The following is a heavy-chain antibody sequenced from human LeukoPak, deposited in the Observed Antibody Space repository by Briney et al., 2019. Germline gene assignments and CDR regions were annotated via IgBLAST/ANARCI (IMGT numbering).Heavy chain of an antibody. Sequence: SETLSLTCAVYGGSFSGYYWSWIRQPPGKGLEWIGYIYYSGSTNYNPSLKSRVTISVDTSKNQFSLKLSSVTAADTAVYYCARGRRRDAFDIWGQGTMVTVSS. CDR2: IYYSGST. CDR3: ARGRRRDAFDI. V-gene: IGHV4-59*01. CDR1: GGSFSGYY. J-gene: IGHJ3*02.